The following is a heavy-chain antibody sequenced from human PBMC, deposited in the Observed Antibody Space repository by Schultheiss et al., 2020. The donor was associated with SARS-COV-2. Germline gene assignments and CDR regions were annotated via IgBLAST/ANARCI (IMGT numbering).Heavy chain of an antibody. J-gene: IGHJ5*02. D-gene: IGHD2-2*02. CDR2: IYYSGST. CDR1: GGSFSGYY. CDR3: ARGGGSTCCYTRGWCWFDP. Sequence: SETLSLTCAVYGGSFSGYYWSWIRQPPGKGLEWIGSIYYSGSTYYNPSLKSRVTISVDTSKNQFSLKLSSVTAADTAVYYCARGGGSTCCYTRGWCWFDPWGQGTLVTVSS. V-gene: IGHV4-34*01.